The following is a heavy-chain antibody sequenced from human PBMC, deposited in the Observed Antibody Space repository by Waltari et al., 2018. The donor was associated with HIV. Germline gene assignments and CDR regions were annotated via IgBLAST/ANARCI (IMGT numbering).Heavy chain of an antibody. D-gene: IGHD2-2*01. CDR3: ARAGSVFGTSPYGMDV. J-gene: IGHJ6*02. V-gene: IGHV4-30-4*01. Sequence: QVQLQESGPGLVKPSQTLSLTCTVSGGSISSGDYYWSWIRQPPGKGLEWIGDIYYSGSTYYNPSLKSRVTKSVDTAKNQFSLKLSSVSAADTAVYYCARAGSVFGTSPYGMDVWGQGTTVTVSS. CDR2: IYYSGST. CDR1: GGSISSGDYY.